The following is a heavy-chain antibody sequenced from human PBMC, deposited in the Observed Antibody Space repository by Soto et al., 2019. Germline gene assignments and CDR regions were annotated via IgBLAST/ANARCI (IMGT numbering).Heavy chain of an antibody. CDR2: INPNSGGT. Sequence: QVQLVQSGAEVKKPGASVKVSCKASGYTFTGYYMHWVRQAPGQGLEWMGWINPNSGGTNYAQKFQGRVTMPRDTSMSTAYMEVSRLRSDDTAVYYCARGRYSYGPTKSYYFDYWGQGTLVTGSS. D-gene: IGHD5-18*01. V-gene: IGHV1-2*02. J-gene: IGHJ4*02. CDR3: ARGRYSYGPTKSYYFDY. CDR1: GYTFTGYY.